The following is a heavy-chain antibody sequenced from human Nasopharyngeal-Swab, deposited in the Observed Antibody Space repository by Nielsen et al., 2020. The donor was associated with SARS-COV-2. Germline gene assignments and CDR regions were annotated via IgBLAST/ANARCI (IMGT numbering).Heavy chain of an antibody. D-gene: IGHD2-15*01. CDR2: ISWNSGSI. V-gene: IGHV3-9*01. J-gene: IGHJ6*02. Sequence: WIRQPPGKGLGWVSGISWNSGSIGYADSVKGRFTISRDNAKNSLYLQMNSLRAEDTALYYCAKVVAAHYYYYGMDVWGQGTTVTVSS. CDR3: AKVVAAHYYYYGMDV.